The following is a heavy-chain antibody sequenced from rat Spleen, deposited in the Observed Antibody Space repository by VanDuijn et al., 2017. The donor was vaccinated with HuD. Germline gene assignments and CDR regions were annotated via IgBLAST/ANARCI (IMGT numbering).Heavy chain of an antibody. V-gene: IGHV3-3*01. Sequence: EVQLQESGPGPVKVSESLSLTCSVTGHSITSSYRWNWIRKFPGNKLEWMGYINSAGTTNYNPSLKSRISITRDISKNQFFLQVNSVSSEDTATYYCAKKGTYYGYLYVMDAWGQGASVTVSS. CDR3: AKKGTYYGYLYVMDA. J-gene: IGHJ4*01. CDR1: GHSITSSYR. CDR2: INSAGTT. D-gene: IGHD1-9*01.